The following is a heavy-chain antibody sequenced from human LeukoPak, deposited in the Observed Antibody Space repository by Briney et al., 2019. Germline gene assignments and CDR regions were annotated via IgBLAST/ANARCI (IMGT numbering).Heavy chain of an antibody. Sequence: PGGSLRLSCAASGFTFSSYAMSWVRQAPGKGLEWVSAISGSGGSTYYADSVKSRFTISRDNSKNTLYLQMNSLRAEDTAVYYCAKDRHSTTVRPRQDYWGQGTLVTVSS. D-gene: IGHD4-17*01. CDR1: GFTFSSYA. CDR3: AKDRHSTTVRPRQDY. V-gene: IGHV3-23*01. J-gene: IGHJ4*02. CDR2: ISGSGGST.